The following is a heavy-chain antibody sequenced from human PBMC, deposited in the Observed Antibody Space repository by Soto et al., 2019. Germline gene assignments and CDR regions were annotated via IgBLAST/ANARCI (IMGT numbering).Heavy chain of an antibody. D-gene: IGHD2-15*01. J-gene: IGHJ6*02. V-gene: IGHV1-69*13. CDR2: IIPIFGTA. Sequence: SVKVSCKASGGTFSSYAISWVRQAPGQGLEWMGGIIPIFGTANYAQKFQGRVTITADESTSTAYMELSSLRSEDTAVYYCAGDAIFCSGGSCYWHGMDVWGQGTTVTVSS. CDR3: AGDAIFCSGGSCYWHGMDV. CDR1: GGTFSSYA.